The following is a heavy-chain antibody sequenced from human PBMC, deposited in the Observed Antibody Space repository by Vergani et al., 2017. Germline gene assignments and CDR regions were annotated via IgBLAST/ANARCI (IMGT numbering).Heavy chain of an antibody. CDR2: INAGNGNT. CDR3: ARGGGDLRIVVVPAAITDFDY. CDR1: GYTFTSYA. V-gene: IGHV1-3*01. J-gene: IGHJ4*02. Sequence: QVQLVQSGAEVKKPGASVKVSCKASGYTFTSYAMHWVRQAPGQRLEWMGWINAGNGNTKYSQKFQGRVTITRDTSASTAYMELSSLRSDDTAVYYCARGGGDLRIVVVPAAITDFDYWGQGTLVTVSS. D-gene: IGHD2-2*01.